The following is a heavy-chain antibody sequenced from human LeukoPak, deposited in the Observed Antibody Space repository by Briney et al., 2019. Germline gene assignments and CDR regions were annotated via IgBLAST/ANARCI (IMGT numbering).Heavy chain of an antibody. D-gene: IGHD6-13*01. CDR3: ARFGVAAAGLSYYYYGMDV. CDR1: GYSFTSYW. CDR2: IYPGDSDT. J-gene: IGHJ6*02. V-gene: IGHV5-51*01. Sequence: GESLKISCKGSGYSFTSYWIGWVRQMPGKGLEWMGIIYPGDSDTRYSPSFQGQVTISADKSISTAYLQWSSLKASDTAVYYCARFGVAAAGLSYYYYGMDVWGQGTTVTVSS.